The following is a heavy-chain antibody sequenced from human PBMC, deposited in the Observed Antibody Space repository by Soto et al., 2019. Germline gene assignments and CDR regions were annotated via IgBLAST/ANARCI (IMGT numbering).Heavy chain of an antibody. D-gene: IGHD6-19*01. CDR3: ARYRAVADYGMDV. CDR1: GFTFSSYS. CDR2: ISSSSSYI. Sequence: GGSLRLSCAASGFTFSSYSMNWVRQAPGKGLEWVSSISSSSSYIYYADSVKGRFTISRDNAKNSLYLRMNSLRAEDTAVYYCARYRAVADYGMDVWGQGTTVTVSS. V-gene: IGHV3-21*01. J-gene: IGHJ6*02.